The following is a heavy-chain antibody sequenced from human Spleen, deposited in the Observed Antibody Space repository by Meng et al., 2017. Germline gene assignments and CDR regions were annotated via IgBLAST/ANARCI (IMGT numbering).Heavy chain of an antibody. Sequence: GESLKISCAASGFTFSTYAMSWVRQAPGKGLEWVSGISGSGGSTYYADSVKGRFTISRDNSKNTLYLQMNSLRAEDTAVYYCAKGVGATEFDPWGQGTLVTVSS. CDR3: AKGVGATEFDP. J-gene: IGHJ5*02. D-gene: IGHD1-26*01. V-gene: IGHV3-23*01. CDR1: GFTFSTYA. CDR2: ISGSGGST.